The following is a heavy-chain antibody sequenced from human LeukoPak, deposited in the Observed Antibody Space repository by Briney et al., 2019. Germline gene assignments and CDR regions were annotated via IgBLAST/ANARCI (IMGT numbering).Heavy chain of an antibody. D-gene: IGHD6-6*01. J-gene: IGHJ4*02. CDR3: AKEEQQFDYFDY. CDR1: GFTVGSSN. CDR2: IYSGGST. Sequence: PGGSLRLSCSASGFTVGSSNMNWVRQAPGKGLEWISVIYSGGSTHYADSVKGRFTISRDNSKNTLFLQMNSLRAEDTAVYYCAKEEQQFDYFDYWGQGTLATVSS. V-gene: IGHV3-53*01.